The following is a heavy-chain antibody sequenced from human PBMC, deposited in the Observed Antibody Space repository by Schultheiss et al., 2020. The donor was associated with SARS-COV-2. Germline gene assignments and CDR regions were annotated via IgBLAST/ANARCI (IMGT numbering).Heavy chain of an antibody. V-gene: IGHV4-34*01. CDR2: INHSGST. CDR1: GGSFSGYY. CDR3: ARGQYCSGGSCFDWFFDL. D-gene: IGHD2-15*01. Sequence: SETLSLTCAVYGGSFSGYYWSWIRQPPGKGLEWIGEINHSGSTYYNPSLKSRVTISVDTSKNQFSLKLSSVTAADTAVYYCARGQYCSGGSCFDWFFDLWGRGTLVTVSS. J-gene: IGHJ2*01.